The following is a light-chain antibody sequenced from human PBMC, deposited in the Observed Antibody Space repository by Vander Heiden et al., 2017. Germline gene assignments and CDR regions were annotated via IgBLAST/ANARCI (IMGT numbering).Light chain of an antibody. CDR1: QSLLHSNGYNY. Sequence: LSLPVTPGEPASISCRSSQSLLHSNGYNYLDWYLQKPGQSPQLLIYLGSNRASGVPDRFSSSGSGTDFTLKISRVEAEDVGVYYCMQALQTPMYTFGQGTKLEIK. J-gene: IGKJ2*01. V-gene: IGKV2-28*01. CDR3: MQALQTPMYT. CDR2: LGS.